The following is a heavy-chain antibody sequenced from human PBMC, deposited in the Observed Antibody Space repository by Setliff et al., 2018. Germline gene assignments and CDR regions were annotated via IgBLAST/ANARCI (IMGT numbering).Heavy chain of an antibody. CDR2: IYYSGST. V-gene: IGHV4-30-4*08. CDR1: GGSISSGDYY. J-gene: IGHJ4*02. D-gene: IGHD3-10*01. CDR3: ARDSNYYGSGTKSGDGDRYPIGYYFDY. Sequence: SETLSLTCTVSGGSISSGDYYWSWIRQPPGKGLEWIGYIYYSGSTYYNPSLKSRVTISVDTSKNQFSLKLSSVTAADTAVYYCARDSNYYGSGTKSGDGDRYPIGYYFDYWGQGTLVTVSS.